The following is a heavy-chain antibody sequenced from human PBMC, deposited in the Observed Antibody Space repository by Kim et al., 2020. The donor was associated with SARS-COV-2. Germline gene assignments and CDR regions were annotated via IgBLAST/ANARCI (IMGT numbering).Heavy chain of an antibody. V-gene: IGHV4-39*07. J-gene: IGHJ4*02. D-gene: IGHD1-26*01. Sequence: SETLSLTCTVSGGSISSSSYYWGWIRQPPGKGLEWIGSIYYSGSTYYNPSLKSRVTISVDTSKNQFSLKLSSVTAADTAVYYCAREVGATPPFFDYWGQGTLVTVSS. CDR1: GGSISSSSYY. CDR3: AREVGATPPFFDY. CDR2: IYYSGST.